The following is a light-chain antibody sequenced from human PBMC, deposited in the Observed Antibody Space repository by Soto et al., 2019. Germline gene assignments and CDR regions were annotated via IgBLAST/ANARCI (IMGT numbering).Light chain of an antibody. CDR1: SSDVGGYNY. CDR3: GSYTSSSTLV. V-gene: IGLV2-14*01. Sequence: QSALTQPASVSGSPGQSITISCTGSSSDVGGYNYVSWYQQHPGKAPKLMIYEVSNRPSGISNRFSGSKSGNTASLTLSGLQAEDEADYYCGSYTSSSTLVFGGGTKLTVL. J-gene: IGLJ2*01. CDR2: EVS.